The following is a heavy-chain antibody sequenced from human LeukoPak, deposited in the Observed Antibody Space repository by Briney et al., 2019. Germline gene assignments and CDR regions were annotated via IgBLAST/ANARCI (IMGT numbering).Heavy chain of an antibody. V-gene: IGHV4-34*01. J-gene: IGHJ5*02. CDR3: SRRGQWLGRWFDP. Sequence: PSETLSLTRAVFGGSFTDYYWSWIRQPPGKGLEWIGEITTRGTTTYKSSLKSRVTISVDTSKNQFSLKLTSVTAADTANSCSRRGQWLGRWFDPWGQGTLVTVSS. CDR1: GGSFTDYY. D-gene: IGHD6-19*01. CDR2: ITTRGTT.